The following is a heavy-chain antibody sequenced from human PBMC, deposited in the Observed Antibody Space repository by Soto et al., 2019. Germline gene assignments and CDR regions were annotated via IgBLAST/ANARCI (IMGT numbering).Heavy chain of an antibody. J-gene: IGHJ4*02. CDR3: ARGVRTMVRGVRYFDY. Sequence: PSETLSLTCAVSGGSISSGGYSWSWIRQPPGKGLEWIGYMYHSGSTNYNPSLKSRVTISVDTSKNQFSLKLSSVTAADTAVYYCARGVRTMVRGVRYFDYWGQGTLVTVSS. D-gene: IGHD3-10*01. V-gene: IGHV4-30-2*01. CDR1: GGSISSGGYS. CDR2: MYHSGST.